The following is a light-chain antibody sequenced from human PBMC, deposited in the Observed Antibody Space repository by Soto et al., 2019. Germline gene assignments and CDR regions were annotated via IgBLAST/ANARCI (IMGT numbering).Light chain of an antibody. J-gene: IGLJ2*01. Sequence: QSVLTQPRSVSGSPGQSVTISCTGTSGDVGGYNFVSWYQQHPGQVPTLVIFDVSHRPSGVPDRFSGSKSGNTASLTISGLQAEDEADYYCCSYGGSYTWVFGGGTKVTVL. CDR2: DVS. CDR3: CSYGGSYTWV. V-gene: IGLV2-11*01. CDR1: SGDVGGYNF.